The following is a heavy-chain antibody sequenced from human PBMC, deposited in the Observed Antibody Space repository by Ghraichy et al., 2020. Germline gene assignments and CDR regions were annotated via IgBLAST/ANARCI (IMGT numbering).Heavy chain of an antibody. CDR3: ARRRGKSAPVDY. D-gene: IGHD4/OR15-4a*01. V-gene: IGHV4-39*01. CDR1: GGSISRSPYY. J-gene: IGHJ4*02. Sequence: SETLSLTCTVSGGSISRSPYYWGWIRQPPGKGLEWIGSIYYSGSTYYNPSLKSRVTISVDTPKNQFSLKLSSVTVADTAVYYCARRRGKSAPVDYWGQGTLVSVSS. CDR2: IYYSGST.